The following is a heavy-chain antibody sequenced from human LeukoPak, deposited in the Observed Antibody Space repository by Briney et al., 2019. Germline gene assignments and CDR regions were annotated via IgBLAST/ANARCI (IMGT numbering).Heavy chain of an antibody. V-gene: IGHV5-51*01. CDR1: GYTFTTYW. CDR3: VRHGLGSSWFGFDY. CDR2: IYPGDSDP. D-gene: IGHD6-13*01. Sequence: GESLKISCKCSGYTFTTYWIAWVRQLPAKGLEWMGIIYPGDSDPRYSPSFQGQVTISADKSISTAYLQWSSLEASDSAMYYCVRHGLGSSWFGFDYWGQGTLVIVSS. J-gene: IGHJ4*02.